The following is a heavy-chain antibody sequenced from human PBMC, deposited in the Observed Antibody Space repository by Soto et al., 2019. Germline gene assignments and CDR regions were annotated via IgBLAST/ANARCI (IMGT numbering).Heavy chain of an antibody. D-gene: IGHD6-6*01. V-gene: IGHV1-69*01. J-gene: IGHJ4*02. CDR1: GGSVSNSA. Sequence: QVQLVQSGSEVKKPGSSVRVSCKASGGSVSNSAISWLRQSPGQGLEWMGGIIPIFGPAIYARKFKGRFTISADESTGTAYMELNNVRSDDTAVYYCGRGSSLTKVEYWGQGTLVTVSS. CDR2: IIPIFGPA. CDR3: GRGSSLTKVEY.